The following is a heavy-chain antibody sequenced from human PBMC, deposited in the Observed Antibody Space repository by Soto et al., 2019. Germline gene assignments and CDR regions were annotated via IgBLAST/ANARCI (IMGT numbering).Heavy chain of an antibody. D-gene: IGHD5-18*01. CDR2: ISGSGGST. J-gene: IGHJ4*02. Sequence: GGSLRLSCAASGFTFSSYAMSWVRQAPGKGLEWVSAISGSGGSTYYADSVKGRFTISRDNSKNTLYLQMNSLRAEDTAVYYCAKSTGRDSYGYNYFDYWGQGTLVTVSS. V-gene: IGHV3-23*01. CDR3: AKSTGRDSYGYNYFDY. CDR1: GFTFSSYA.